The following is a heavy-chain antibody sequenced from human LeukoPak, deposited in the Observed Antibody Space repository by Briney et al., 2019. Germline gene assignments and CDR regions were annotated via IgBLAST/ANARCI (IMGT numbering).Heavy chain of an antibody. Sequence: GGSLRLSCAASGFTFSSFWMSWVRQAPGKGLEWVASIKQDATEKFYVDSVKGRFTISRDNAKTSVCLEMNSLRVEDTAVYYCARGNIPGAGRFDPWGQGTLVTVSS. V-gene: IGHV3-7*01. CDR1: GFTFSSFW. CDR2: IKQDATEK. D-gene: IGHD6-13*01. CDR3: ARGNIPGAGRFDP. J-gene: IGHJ5*02.